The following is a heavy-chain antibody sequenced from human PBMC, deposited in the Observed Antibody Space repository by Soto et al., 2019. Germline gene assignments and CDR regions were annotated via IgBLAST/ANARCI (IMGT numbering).Heavy chain of an antibody. Sequence: ASVKVSCKASGYTFTNYYLHWVRQAPGQGLEWVGMINPSARSASYAQKLRGRLTMDRDTSTTTVYMEPNRLTSEDTAVYYCARDNSAANGVLDHWGLGTLVTVSS. CDR3: ARDNSAANGVLDH. D-gene: IGHD1-1*01. V-gene: IGHV1-46*04. J-gene: IGHJ4*02. CDR2: INPSARSA. CDR1: GYTFTNYY.